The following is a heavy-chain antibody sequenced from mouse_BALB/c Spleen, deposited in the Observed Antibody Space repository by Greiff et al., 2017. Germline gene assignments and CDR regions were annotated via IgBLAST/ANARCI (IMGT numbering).Heavy chain of an antibody. Sequence: VQLQESGPGLVQPSQSLSITCTVSGFSLTSYGVHWVRQSPGKGLEWRGVIWSGGSTDYNAAFISRLSISKDNSKSQVFFKMNSLQANDTAIYYCARNDGNYGGFAYWGQGTLVTVSA. V-gene: IGHV2-2*02. CDR3: ARNDGNYGGFAY. CDR1: GFSLTSYG. D-gene: IGHD2-1*01. CDR2: IWSGGST. J-gene: IGHJ3*01.